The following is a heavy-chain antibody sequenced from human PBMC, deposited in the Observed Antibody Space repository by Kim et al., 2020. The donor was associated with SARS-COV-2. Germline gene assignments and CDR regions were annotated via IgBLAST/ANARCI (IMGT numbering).Heavy chain of an antibody. J-gene: IGHJ4*02. V-gene: IGHV1-18*01. CDR3: ARDFRVGGYSYGNFDY. D-gene: IGHD5-18*01. Sequence: ASVKVSCKASGYTFTSYGISWVRQAPGQGLEWMGWISAYNGNTNYAQKLQGRVTMTTDTSTSTAYMELRSLRSDDTAVYYCARDFRVGGYSYGNFDYWGQGTLVTVSS. CDR1: GYTFTSYG. CDR2: ISAYNGNT.